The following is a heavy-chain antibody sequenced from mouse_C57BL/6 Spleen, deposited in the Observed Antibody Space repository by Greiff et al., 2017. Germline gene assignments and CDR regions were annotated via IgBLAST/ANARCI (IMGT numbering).Heavy chain of an antibody. CDR2: INYDGSST. J-gene: IGHJ4*01. D-gene: IGHD1-2*01. Sequence: EVKVVESEGGLVQPGSSMKLSCTASGFTFSDYYMAWVRQVPEKGLEWVANINYDGSSTYYLDSLKSRFIISRDNAKNILYLQMSSLKSEDTATYYCAKDNLFGYFRMDCWGQGTSVTVSS. CDR3: AKDNLFGYFRMDC. V-gene: IGHV5-16*01. CDR1: GFTFSDYY.